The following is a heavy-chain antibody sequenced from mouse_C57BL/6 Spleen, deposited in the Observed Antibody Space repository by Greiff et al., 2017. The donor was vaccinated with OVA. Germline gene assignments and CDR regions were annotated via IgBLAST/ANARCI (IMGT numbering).Heavy chain of an antibody. CDR3: ARGETTVVARKVYFDY. CDR2: INPNNGGT. D-gene: IGHD1-1*01. Sequence: EVQLQQSGPELVKPGASVKISCKASGYTFTDYYMNWVKQSHGKSLEWIGDINPNNGGTSYNQKFKGKATLTVDKSSSTAYMELRSLTSEDSAVYYCARGETTVVARKVYFDYWGQGTTLTVSS. J-gene: IGHJ2*01. CDR1: GYTFTDYY. V-gene: IGHV1-26*01.